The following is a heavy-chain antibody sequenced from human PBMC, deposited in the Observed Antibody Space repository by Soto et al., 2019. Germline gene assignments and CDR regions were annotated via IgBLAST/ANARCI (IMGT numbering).Heavy chain of an antibody. CDR3: ARVERWLQQLQH. Sequence: SETLSLTCTVSGGSISSSSYYWGWIRQPPGKGLEWIGSIYYSGSTYYNPSLKSRVTISVDTSKNQFSLKLSSVTAADTAVYYCARVERWLQQLQHWGQGTLVTVSS. V-gene: IGHV4-39*01. D-gene: IGHD4-4*01. J-gene: IGHJ1*01. CDR2: IYYSGST. CDR1: GGSISSSSYY.